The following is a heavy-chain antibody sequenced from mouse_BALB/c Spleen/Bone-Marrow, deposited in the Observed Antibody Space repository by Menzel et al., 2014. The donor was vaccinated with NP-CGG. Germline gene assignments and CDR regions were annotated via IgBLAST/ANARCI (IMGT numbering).Heavy chain of an antibody. CDR1: GYTFTSYW. V-gene: IGHV1S41*01. J-gene: IGHJ4*01. CDR3: ARSPMITESYAMDY. CDR2: IAPGSGNT. D-gene: IGHD2-4*01. Sequence: DLVKPGASVKLSCKASGYTFTSYWINWIKQRPGQGPEWIGRIAPGSGNTYYNEMFKGKATLTVDTSSSTAYIQLSSLSPEDSPVYFCARSPMITESYAMDYWSQGTTVAVSS.